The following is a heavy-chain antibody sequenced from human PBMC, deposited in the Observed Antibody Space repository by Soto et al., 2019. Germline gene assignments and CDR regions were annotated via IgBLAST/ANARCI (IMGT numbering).Heavy chain of an antibody. V-gene: IGHV3-30-3*01. CDR3: ARVLNQGQRWLQFSDYYYYGMDV. CDR2: ISYDGSNK. J-gene: IGHJ6*02. CDR1: GFTFSSYA. Sequence: GGSLRLSCAASGFTFSSYAMHWVRQAPGKGLEWVAVISYDGSNKYYADSVKGRFTISRDNSKNTLYLQMNSLRAEDTAVYYCARVLNQGQRWLQFSDYYYYGMDVWGQGTTVTVSS. D-gene: IGHD5-12*01.